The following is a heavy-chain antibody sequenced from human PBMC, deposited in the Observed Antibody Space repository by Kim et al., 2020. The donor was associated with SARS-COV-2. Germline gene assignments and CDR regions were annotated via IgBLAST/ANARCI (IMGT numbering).Heavy chain of an antibody. Sequence: GVSHRLSYAASGFTFINSWMNWVRQAQGKGLEWVGRIKGKTDGAPTDYAAPVKGRFTISRDDSKNTLYLQMNSLKTEDTVVYYCTTGGGWHGIDYWGQGT. CDR3: TTGGGWHGIDY. V-gene: IGHV3-15*01. CDR1: GFTFINSW. CDR2: IKGKTDGAPT. D-gene: IGHD6-19*01. J-gene: IGHJ4*02.